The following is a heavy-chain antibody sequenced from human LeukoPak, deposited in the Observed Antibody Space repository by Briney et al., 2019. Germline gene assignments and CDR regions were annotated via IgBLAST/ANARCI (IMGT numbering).Heavy chain of an antibody. CDR1: EFTFSSYA. CDR2: ISGSGTST. J-gene: IGHJ6*02. CDR3: AKGGGCIVGGTCSLSYYYGMDV. V-gene: IGHV3-23*01. D-gene: IGHD1-26*01. Sequence: GGSLRVSCAASEFTFSSYAMSWVRQAPGKGLEWVSAISGSGTSTFYADSVKGRFTISRDNSKNTLYLQMNSLRDEDTAVYHCAKGGGCIVGGTCSLSYYYGMDVWGQGTTVTVSS.